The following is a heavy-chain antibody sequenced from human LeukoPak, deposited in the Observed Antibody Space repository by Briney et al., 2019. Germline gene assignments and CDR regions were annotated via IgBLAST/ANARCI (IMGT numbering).Heavy chain of an antibody. J-gene: IGHJ4*02. CDR1: GGSISSSSYY. Sequence: SETLSLTCTVSGGSISSSSYYWGWIRQPPGKGQEWIGSIYYSGSTYYNPSLKSRVTISVDTSKNQFSLKLSSVTAADTAVYYCARRGRGALVYWGQGTLVTVSS. D-gene: IGHD3-10*01. V-gene: IGHV4-39*07. CDR3: ARRGRGALVY. CDR2: IYYSGST.